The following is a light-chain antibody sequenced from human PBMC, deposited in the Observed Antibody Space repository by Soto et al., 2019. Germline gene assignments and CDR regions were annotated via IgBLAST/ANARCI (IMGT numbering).Light chain of an antibody. J-gene: IGKJ1*01. CDR3: QQGYSPPLT. CDR2: GAS. V-gene: IGKV1-39*01. CDR1: QSISSY. Sequence: DIPMTQSPSSLSASVGDRVTITCRAGQSISSYLNWYQHKPGKAPKVLIYGASSLQSGVPSRFSGSGSGTDFTLTISSLQPEDSATYYCQQGYSPPLTFGQGTKVEIK.